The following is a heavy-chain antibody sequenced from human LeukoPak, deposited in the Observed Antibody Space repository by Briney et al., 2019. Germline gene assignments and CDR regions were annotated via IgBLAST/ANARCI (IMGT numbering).Heavy chain of an antibody. D-gene: IGHD4-23*01. V-gene: IGHV1-8*01. Sequence: ASVKVSCKASGYTFRSYEINWARQAPGQGLEWVGWIHPNSGKTGYAQKFQGRVTMTRDTSTETAFMELSSLKFDDTAIFYCARGHYGGNRYFDTWGQGTLVTVSS. CDR2: IHPNSGKT. J-gene: IGHJ4*02. CDR1: GYTFRSYE. CDR3: ARGHYGGNRYFDT.